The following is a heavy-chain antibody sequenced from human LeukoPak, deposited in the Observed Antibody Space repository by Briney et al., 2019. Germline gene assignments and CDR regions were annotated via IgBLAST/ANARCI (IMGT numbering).Heavy chain of an antibody. CDR2: IYSGGST. D-gene: IGHD3-3*01. V-gene: IGHV3-53*04. CDR1: GFTVSSNY. J-gene: IGHJ6*02. Sequence: GGSLRLSCAASGFTVSSNYMSWVRQAPGKGLEWVSVIYSGGSTYYADSVKGRFTISRHNSKNTLYLQMNSLRAEDTAVYYCARARTIFGVVRPRDYGMDVWGQGTTVTVSS. CDR3: ARARTIFGVVRPRDYGMDV.